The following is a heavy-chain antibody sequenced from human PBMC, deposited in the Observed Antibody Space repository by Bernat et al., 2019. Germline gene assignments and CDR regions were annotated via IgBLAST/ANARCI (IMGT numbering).Heavy chain of an antibody. V-gene: IGHV3-66*04. Sequence: EVQLVESGGNLVQPGGSLRLSCAASGFTVSSNYMSWVRQAPGKGLEWVSTIYSDGSTYYADSVKGRFVSSRDNSKNTSFLHMSRLRADDMALYYCARQDDFWSGFVVWGQGTLVTVSS. CDR3: ARQDDFWSGFVV. D-gene: IGHD3-3*01. CDR2: IYSDGST. CDR1: GFTVSSNY. J-gene: IGHJ5*02.